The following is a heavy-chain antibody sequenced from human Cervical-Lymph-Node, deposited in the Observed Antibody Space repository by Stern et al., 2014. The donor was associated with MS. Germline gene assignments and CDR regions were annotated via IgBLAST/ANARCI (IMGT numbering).Heavy chain of an antibody. V-gene: IGHV1-8*01. J-gene: IGHJ4*02. CDR2: MNPYSGNA. CDR3: ARGRELLSLDY. D-gene: IGHD1-26*01. CDR1: GYTFTSYD. Sequence: QVQLVESGAEVKKPGASVKVSCKASGYTFTSYDINWVRQGTGQGLEWMGCMNPYSGNAVYAQKFQGRVTMTRDTSTSTAYLELTSLRSEDTAVFYCARGRELLSLDYWGQGTLVTVSS.